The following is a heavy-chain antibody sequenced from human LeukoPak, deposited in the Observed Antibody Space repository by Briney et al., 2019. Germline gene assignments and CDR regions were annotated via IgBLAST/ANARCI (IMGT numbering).Heavy chain of an antibody. CDR2: ISVSGDST. J-gene: IGHJ4*02. Sequence: GGSLRLPCAASGFPLTSYAMTWVRQAPGKGLQWVSTISVSGDSTYYADSVKGRFTISRDSSKSTLYLQMNSLRDEDTAVYYCAKYGSGSYYNGLYWGQGTLVTVSS. D-gene: IGHD3-10*01. CDR1: GFPLTSYA. CDR3: AKYGSGSYYNGLY. V-gene: IGHV3-23*01.